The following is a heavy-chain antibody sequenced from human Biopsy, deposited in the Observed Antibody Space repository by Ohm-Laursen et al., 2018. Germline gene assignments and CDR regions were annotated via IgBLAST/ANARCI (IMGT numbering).Heavy chain of an antibody. Sequence: SLRLSCSASGFTVNDHAMHWVRQPPGKGLEWVSGISWDSGSIGYSVSVKGRFTVSRDNAKKSLYLEMNRLRPGDTALYYCTKDLIPAGTDVWGQGTTVTVSS. CDR2: ISWDSGSI. V-gene: IGHV3-9*01. CDR1: GFTVNDHA. CDR3: TKDLIPAGTDV. J-gene: IGHJ6*02.